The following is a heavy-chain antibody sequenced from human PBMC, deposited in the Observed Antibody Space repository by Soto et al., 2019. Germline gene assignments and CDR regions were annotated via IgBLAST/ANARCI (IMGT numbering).Heavy chain of an antibody. CDR3: AREYSSGFSFFDY. CDR2: MNPNSGNT. V-gene: IGHV1-8*01. D-gene: IGHD6-19*01. Sequence: ASVKVSCKASGYTFTSYDINWVRQATGQGLEWMGWMNPNSGNTGYAQKFQGRVTMTRNTSISTAYMELSSLRSEDAAVYYCAREYSSGFSFFDYWGQGTLVTVSS. CDR1: GYTFTSYD. J-gene: IGHJ4*02.